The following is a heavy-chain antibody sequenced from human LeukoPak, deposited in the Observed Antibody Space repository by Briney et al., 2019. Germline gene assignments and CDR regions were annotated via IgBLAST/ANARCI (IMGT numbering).Heavy chain of an antibody. CDR3: ARDGRGYPAYYFDY. J-gene: IGHJ4*02. Sequence: SETLSLTCTVSGGYISSYFWIWIRQPPGKGLEWIGYIYYSGSTNYNPSLKRRVTISVDTSKNQFSLKLSSVTAADTAVYYCARDGRGYPAYYFDYWGQGTLVTVSS. D-gene: IGHD3-22*01. V-gene: IGHV4-59*01. CDR2: IYYSGST. CDR1: GGYISSYF.